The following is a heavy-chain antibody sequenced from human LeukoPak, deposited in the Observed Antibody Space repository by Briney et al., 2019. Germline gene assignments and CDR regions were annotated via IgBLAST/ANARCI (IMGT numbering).Heavy chain of an antibody. J-gene: IGHJ1*01. CDR3: YGANAEH. CDR2: TNTDGSST. CDR1: GFTFSSYW. Sequence: PWGSLRLSCAASGFTFSSYWMHWVRQAPGKGLVWVSGTNTDGSSTMYADSVKGRFTIARDNAKNTLYLQMNSLRAEDTAVYYCYGANAEHWGQGTLVTVSS. D-gene: IGHD4-23*01. V-gene: IGHV3-74*03.